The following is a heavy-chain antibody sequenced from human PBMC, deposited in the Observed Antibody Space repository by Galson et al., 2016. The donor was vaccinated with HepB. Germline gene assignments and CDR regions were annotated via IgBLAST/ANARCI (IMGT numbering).Heavy chain of an antibody. Sequence: SETLSLTCTVSGGSISTSSYYGGWIRQPPGKGLEWIVSVSYSGSTYYNPSLKSRVTTSVDTSKNQFSLKLRSVTAADTAVYYCARIFLYTNYVGSFDYWGQGALVTVSS. V-gene: IGHV4-39*01. CDR1: GGSISTSSYY. CDR2: VSYSGST. CDR3: ARIFLYTNYVGSFDY. D-gene: IGHD4-11*01. J-gene: IGHJ4*02.